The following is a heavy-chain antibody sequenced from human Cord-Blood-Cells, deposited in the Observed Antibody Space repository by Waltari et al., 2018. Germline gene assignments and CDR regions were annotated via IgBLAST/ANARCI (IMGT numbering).Heavy chain of an antibody. CDR3: ARGQGPAGDPGFDY. Sequence: QVQLQQWGAGLLKPSETLSLTCAVYGGSFSGYYLSWIRQPPGKGLEWIGESDHSESNNYTPSLKSRVTISVDTSKTQFSLKLSSVTAADTAVYYCARGQGPAGDPGFDYWGQGTLVTVSS. J-gene: IGHJ4*02. CDR1: GGSFSGYY. D-gene: IGHD7-27*01. V-gene: IGHV4-34*01. CDR2: SDHSESN.